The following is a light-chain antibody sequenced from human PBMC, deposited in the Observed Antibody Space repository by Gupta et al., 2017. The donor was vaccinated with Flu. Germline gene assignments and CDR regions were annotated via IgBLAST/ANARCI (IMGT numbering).Light chain of an antibody. J-gene: IGKJ5*01. Sequence: PARASLSGGERAAGCGRGREGLSTYLAVYQQTPGQGPRFLIYDASNRATGIPARFSGSGSGTAFTLTISSLEPVDFAVYSCQQRSNWPAFGRGTRLEFK. CDR2: DAS. CDR3: QQRSNWPA. V-gene: IGKV3-11*01. CDR1: EGLSTY.